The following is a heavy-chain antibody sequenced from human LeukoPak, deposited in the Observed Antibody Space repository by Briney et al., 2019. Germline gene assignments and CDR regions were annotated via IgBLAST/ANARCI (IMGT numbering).Heavy chain of an antibody. J-gene: IGHJ4*02. CDR3: TRDIPRDPYSYFDH. V-gene: IGHV3-53*01. CDR2: IFSDDTT. Sequence: GGFLRLSCAVSGLTVNTNDLTWVRQAPEKGLEWVSTIFSDDTTSYSDSVKGRFTISRDNSKNTLHLQMNGLRAEDSAVYYCTRDIPRDPYSYFDHWGQGILVTVSS. CDR1: GLTVNTND. D-gene: IGHD5-24*01.